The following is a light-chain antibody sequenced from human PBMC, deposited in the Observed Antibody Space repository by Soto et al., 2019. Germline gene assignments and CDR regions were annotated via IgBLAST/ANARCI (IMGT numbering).Light chain of an antibody. J-gene: IGLJ1*01. CDR1: SSDVGGYNY. V-gene: IGLV2-14*03. CDR2: DVS. Sequence: QSVLTQPASGSGSPGQSITISCTGTSSDVGGYNYVSWYQQHPGKAPKLMIYDVSNRPSGVSNRFSGSKSGNTASLTISGLQAEDEADYYCSSYTSSNTQVFGTGTKVTVL. CDR3: SSYTSSNTQV.